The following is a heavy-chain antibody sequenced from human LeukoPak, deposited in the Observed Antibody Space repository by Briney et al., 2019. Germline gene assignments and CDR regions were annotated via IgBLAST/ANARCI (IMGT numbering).Heavy chain of an antibody. CDR2: ISYDGSNK. V-gene: IGHV3-30*18. CDR3: AKGQDSSGYYLLHY. Sequence: QPGRSLRLSCAASGFTFSIYGMHWVRQAPGKGLEWVAVISYDGSNKYYADSVKGRFTISRDNSKNTLYLQMNSLRAEDTAVYYCAKGQDSSGYYLLHYWGQGTLVTVSS. D-gene: IGHD3-22*01. J-gene: IGHJ4*02. CDR1: GFTFSIYG.